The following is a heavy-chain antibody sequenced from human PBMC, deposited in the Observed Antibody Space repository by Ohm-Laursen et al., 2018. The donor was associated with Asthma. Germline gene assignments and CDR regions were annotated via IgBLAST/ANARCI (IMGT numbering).Heavy chain of an antibody. V-gene: IGHV4-61*08. CDR2: IYYSGST. D-gene: IGHD5-24*01. CDR3: ARGVGYNLY. J-gene: IGHJ4*02. Sequence: SDTLSLTCTVSGDSINSDDYYWSWIRQPPGKGLEWIGYIYYSGSTNYNPSLKSRVTISLDTSKKRFSLILNSVAAADTAVYYCARGVGYNLYWGQGTLVTVSS. CDR1: GDSINSDDYY.